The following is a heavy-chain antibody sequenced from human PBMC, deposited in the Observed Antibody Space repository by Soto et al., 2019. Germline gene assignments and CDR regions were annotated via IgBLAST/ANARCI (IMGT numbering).Heavy chain of an antibody. CDR3: AQTLGLAVAGPGRFDL. V-gene: IGHV1-69*12. D-gene: IGHD6-19*01. CDR1: GGTFSRYA. Sequence: QVQLVQSGAEVKKYGSSVKVSCKASGGTFSRYAISWVRQAPGQGLEWMGGITPMFGTANYAQKFQGRVTITADESTSTAYMELSSLRSDDTPVYYCAQTLGLAVAGPGRFDLWGRGTLVTVSS. J-gene: IGHJ2*01. CDR2: ITPMFGTA.